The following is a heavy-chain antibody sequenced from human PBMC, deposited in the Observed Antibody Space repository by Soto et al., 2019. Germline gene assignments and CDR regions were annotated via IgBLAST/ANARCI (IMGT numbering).Heavy chain of an antibody. J-gene: IGHJ4*02. CDR1: GGSFSGYY. D-gene: IGHD3-22*01. CDR3: ARAHPYDSSGYYRY. V-gene: IGHV4-34*01. Sequence: SETLSLTCAVYGGSFSGYYWSWIRQPPGKGLEWIGEINHSGSTNYNPSLKSRVTISVDTSKNQFSLKLSSVTAADTAVYYCARAHPYDSSGYYRYWGQGTLVTVSS. CDR2: INHSGST.